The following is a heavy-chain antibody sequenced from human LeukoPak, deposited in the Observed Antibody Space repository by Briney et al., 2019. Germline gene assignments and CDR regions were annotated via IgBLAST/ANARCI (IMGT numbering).Heavy chain of an antibody. V-gene: IGHV4-38-2*01. D-gene: IGHD5-18*01. J-gene: IGHJ3*02. Sequence: PSETLSLTCAVSGYSISSGDYWGWIRQPPGKGLEWIGIIYHSGSTYYNPSLKSRVTISVDTSKNQFSLKLSSVTAADTAVYYCARAVLAMAHDAFDIWGQGTMVTVSS. CDR2: IYHSGST. CDR1: GYSISSGDY. CDR3: ARAVLAMAHDAFDI.